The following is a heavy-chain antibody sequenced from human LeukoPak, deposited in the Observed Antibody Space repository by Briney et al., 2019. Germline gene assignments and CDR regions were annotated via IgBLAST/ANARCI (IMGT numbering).Heavy chain of an antibody. D-gene: IGHD6-19*01. CDR2: IRSKAYGGTT. J-gene: IGHJ3*02. CDR3: TRAGGTTGKTSGWYSAFDI. V-gene: IGHV3-49*03. Sequence: GGSLRLSCTASGFTFGDYAMSWFRQAPGKGLEWVGFIRSKAYGGTTEYAASVKGRFTISRDDSKSIAYLQMNSLKTEDTAVYYCTRAGGTTGKTSGWYSAFDIWGQGTMVTVSS. CDR1: GFTFGDYA.